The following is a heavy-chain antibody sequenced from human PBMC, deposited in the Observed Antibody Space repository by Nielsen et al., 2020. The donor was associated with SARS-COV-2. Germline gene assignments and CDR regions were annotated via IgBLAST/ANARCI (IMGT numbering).Heavy chain of an antibody. CDR1: GFTFDDYG. J-gene: IGHJ4*02. CDR2: IKQDGSEK. Sequence: GESLKISCAASGFTFDDYGMSWVRQAPGKGLEWVANIKQDGSEKYYVDSVKGRFTISRDNAKNSLYLQMNSLRAEDTAVYYCASLGGSSWYFDYWGQGTLVTVSS. D-gene: IGHD6-13*01. CDR3: ASLGGSSWYFDY. V-gene: IGHV3-7*03.